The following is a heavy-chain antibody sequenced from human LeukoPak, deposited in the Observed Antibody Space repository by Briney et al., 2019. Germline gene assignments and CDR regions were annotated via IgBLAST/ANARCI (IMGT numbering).Heavy chain of an antibody. Sequence: GGSLRLSCAASGFTFDDYAMHWVRQAPGKGLEWVSGISWNSGSIGYADSVKGRFTISRDNAKNFLYLRMNSLRAEDMALYYCAKEGGSGWPLEAFDIWGQGTTVTVSS. CDR3: AKEGGSGWPLEAFDI. J-gene: IGHJ3*02. CDR2: ISWNSGSI. CDR1: GFTFDDYA. D-gene: IGHD6-19*01. V-gene: IGHV3-9*03.